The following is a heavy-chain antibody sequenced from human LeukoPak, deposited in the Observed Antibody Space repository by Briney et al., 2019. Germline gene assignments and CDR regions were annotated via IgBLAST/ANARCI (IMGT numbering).Heavy chain of an antibody. V-gene: IGHV3-9*01. J-gene: IGHJ4*02. CDR1: GFTFDDYA. CDR3: AKSGTVSGIFDY. Sequence: PGGSLRLSCAASGFTFDDYAMHWVRQVPGKGLKWISGINWNSAEVGYADSVKGRFTISRDNAKNSLFLQMNSLRTEDTAVYYCAKSGTVSGIFDYWGQGTLVTVSS. D-gene: IGHD6-19*01. CDR2: INWNSAEV.